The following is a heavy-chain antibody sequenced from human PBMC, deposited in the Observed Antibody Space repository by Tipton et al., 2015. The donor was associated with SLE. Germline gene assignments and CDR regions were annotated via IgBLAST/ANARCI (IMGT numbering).Heavy chain of an antibody. V-gene: IGHV4-39*07. CDR1: GGSISSSSYY. Sequence: TLSLTCTVSGGSISSSSYYWGWIRQPPGKGLEWIGSIYYSGSTYYNPSLKSRVTISVDTSKNQFSLKLSSVTAADTAVYYCAWTAAAGSFYWYFDLWGRGTLVTVSS. J-gene: IGHJ2*01. CDR2: IYYSGST. CDR3: AWTAAAGSFYWYFDL. D-gene: IGHD6-13*01.